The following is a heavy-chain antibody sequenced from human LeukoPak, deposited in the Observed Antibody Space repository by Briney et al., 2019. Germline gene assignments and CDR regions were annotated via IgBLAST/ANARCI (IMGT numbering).Heavy chain of an antibody. CDR1: GYTFTGYY. Sequence: ASVKVSCKASGYTFTGYYMHWVRQAPGQGLEWMGWMNPNSGNTGYVQKFQGRVIMTRDTSISTAYMELSSLTSEDTAVYFCARDRVGVGGNGYENWGQGTLVTVSS. V-gene: IGHV1-8*02. CDR3: ARDRVGVGGNGYEN. J-gene: IGHJ4*02. CDR2: MNPNSGNT. D-gene: IGHD5-24*01.